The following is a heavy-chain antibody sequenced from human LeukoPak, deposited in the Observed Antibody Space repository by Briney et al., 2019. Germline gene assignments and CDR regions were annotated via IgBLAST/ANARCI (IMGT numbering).Heavy chain of an antibody. D-gene: IGHD2-21*01. CDR1: GGTFSSYA. CDR2: IIPIFGTA. V-gene: IGHV1-69*06. J-gene: IGHJ6*03. CDR3: AREARDYYYYYMDV. Sequence: SVKVSCKASGGTFSSYAISWVRQAPGQGLEWMGGIIPIFGTANYAQKFQGRVTITADKSTSTACMELSSLRSEDTAVYYCAREARDYYYYYMDVWGKGTTVTVSS.